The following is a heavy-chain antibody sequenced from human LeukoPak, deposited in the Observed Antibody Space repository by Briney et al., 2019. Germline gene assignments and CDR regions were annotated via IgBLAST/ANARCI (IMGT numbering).Heavy chain of an antibody. CDR2: ISYDGSNK. Sequence: QPGGSLRLSCAASGFTFSSYAMHWVRQAPGKGLEWVAVISYDGSNKYYADSVKGRFTISRDNSKNTLYLQMNSLRAEDTAVYYCARDRPWGIAAQIYWGQGTLVTVSS. D-gene: IGHD6-13*01. CDR1: GFTFSSYA. V-gene: IGHV3-30-3*01. CDR3: ARDRPWGIAAQIY. J-gene: IGHJ4*02.